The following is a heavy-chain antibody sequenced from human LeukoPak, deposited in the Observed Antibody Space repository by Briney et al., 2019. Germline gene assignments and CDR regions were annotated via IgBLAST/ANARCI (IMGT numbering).Heavy chain of an antibody. CDR2: IYYSGSN. J-gene: IGHJ5*02. CDR3: ARHEYSGSYYGLSWFDP. V-gene: IGHV4-39*01. D-gene: IGHD1-26*01. CDR1: GGSISSSGYY. Sequence: SETLSLTCTVSGGSISSSGYYWGWIRQPPGKGLEWIASIYYSGSNYYNPSLTSRVTISVDTSKNQLSLKLSALTAADTAAYYCARHEYSGSYYGLSWFDPWGQGTLVTVSS.